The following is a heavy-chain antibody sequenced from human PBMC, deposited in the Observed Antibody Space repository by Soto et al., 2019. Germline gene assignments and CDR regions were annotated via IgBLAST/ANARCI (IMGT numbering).Heavy chain of an antibody. CDR3: AKPIAARPLYYYYGMDV. V-gene: IGHV3-23*01. D-gene: IGHD6-6*01. CDR1: GFTFSSYA. CDR2: ISGSGGST. J-gene: IGHJ6*02. Sequence: GGSLRLSCAASGFTFSSYAMSWVRQAPGKGLEWVSAISGSGGSTYYADSVKGRFTISRDNSKNTLYLQTNSLRAEDTAVYYCAKPIAARPLYYYYGMDVWGQGTTVTVSS.